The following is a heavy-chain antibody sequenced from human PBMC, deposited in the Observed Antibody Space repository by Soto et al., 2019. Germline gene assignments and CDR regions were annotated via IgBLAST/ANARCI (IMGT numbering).Heavy chain of an antibody. D-gene: IGHD3-10*01. CDR3: VTYEERTPGWGPLVDF. CDR1: GESFSAYY. CDR2: IHYSGPT. V-gene: IGHV4-34*01. Sequence: QVHVQQWGAGLLQPSETLSLTCGFSGESFSAYYWNWVRQSPEKGLEWIADIHYSGPTNYNPSHKSRVTFSRDTLKRQFSLNLASVTGANTAVDSCVTYEERTPGWGPLVDFWGHGTQVIVAS. J-gene: IGHJ5*01.